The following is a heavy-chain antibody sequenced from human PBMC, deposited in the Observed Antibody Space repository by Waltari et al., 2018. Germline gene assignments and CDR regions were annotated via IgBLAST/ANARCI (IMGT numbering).Heavy chain of an antibody. V-gene: IGHV3-21*03. CDR1: GFTFSSYS. CDR3: ARSCRQAAAGPLGY. Sequence: EVQLVESGGGLVKPGGSLRLSCAASGFTFSSYSMNWVRQAPGKGLGWVSSISSSSSYIYYADSVKGRFTISRYNAKNSLYLQMNSLRAEDTAVYYCARSCRQAAAGPLGYWGQGTLVTVSS. D-gene: IGHD6-13*01. CDR2: ISSSSSYI. J-gene: IGHJ4*02.